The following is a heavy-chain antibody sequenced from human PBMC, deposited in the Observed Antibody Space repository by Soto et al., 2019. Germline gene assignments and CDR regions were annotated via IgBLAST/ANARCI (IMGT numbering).Heavy chain of an antibody. D-gene: IGHD1-26*01. CDR1: GFTFSDHY. CDR2: TRNKANSYTT. Sequence: EVQLVESGGGLVQPGGSLRLSCAASGFTFSDHYMDWVRQAPGKGLEWVGRTRNKANSYTTEYAASVKGRFLISRDDSKNSLYLQMNSLKAEDTAVYYCKVEATRIDYWGQGTLVTVSS. J-gene: IGHJ4*02. CDR3: KVEATRIDY. V-gene: IGHV3-72*01.